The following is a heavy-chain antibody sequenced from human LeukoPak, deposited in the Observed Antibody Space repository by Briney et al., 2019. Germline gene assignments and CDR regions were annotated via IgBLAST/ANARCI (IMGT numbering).Heavy chain of an antibody. CDR2: INHSGST. CDR1: GGSFSGYY. J-gene: IGHJ4*02. CDR3: ARGKYRVATSY. D-gene: IGHD5-12*01. V-gene: IGHV4-34*01. Sequence: PSETLSLTCAVYGGSFSGYYWSWIRQPPGKGLEWIGEINHSGSTNYNPSLKSRVTISVDTSKNQFSLKLSSVTAADTAVYYCARGKYRVATSYWGQGTLVTVSS.